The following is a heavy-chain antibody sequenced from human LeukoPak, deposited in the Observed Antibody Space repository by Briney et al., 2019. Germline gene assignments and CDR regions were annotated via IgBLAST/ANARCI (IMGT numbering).Heavy chain of an antibody. V-gene: IGHV3-21*01. CDR3: ARVGGHCNSTSCPPPDY. D-gene: IGHD2-2*01. Sequence: PGGSLRLSCAASGFTFSRYNMDWVRQAPGKGLELVSFIDSSSRYIYQADSVKGRFTISRDNAKSSVLLQMNSLEAEDTAVYYCARVGGHCNSTSCPPPDYWGQGTLVTVSS. J-gene: IGHJ4*02. CDR2: IDSSSRYI. CDR1: GFTFSRYN.